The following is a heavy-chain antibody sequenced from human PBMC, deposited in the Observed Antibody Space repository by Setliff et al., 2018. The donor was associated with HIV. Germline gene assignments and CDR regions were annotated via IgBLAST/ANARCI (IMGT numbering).Heavy chain of an antibody. D-gene: IGHD3-10*01. J-gene: IGHJ6*02. CDR2: INDNGST. CDR3: ARVRGRYYYHYAMDV. CDR1: GGSSNGYY. Sequence: SQTLSLTCAVYGGSSNGYYWSWIRQPPGKGLEWIGEINDNGSTNYNPSLKSRVTISVDTSKNQFSLKLSSVTAADTAVYYCARVRGRYYYHYAMDVWGQGTMVTVSS. V-gene: IGHV4-34*01.